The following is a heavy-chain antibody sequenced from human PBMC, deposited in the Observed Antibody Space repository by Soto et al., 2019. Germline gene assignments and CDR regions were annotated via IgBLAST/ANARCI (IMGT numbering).Heavy chain of an antibody. V-gene: IGHV4-59*01. CDR2: THYSGST. D-gene: IGHD1-26*01. Sequence: PSETLSLTCTVSGASISNYYWTWIRQPPGKGLEWIGYTHYSGSTTYNSYLKSRVTISVDMSKNQVSLKLSSVTAADTAVYYCATGAEWELPSPFFDYWSPGTLVTVSS. CDR3: ATGAEWELPSPFFDY. CDR1: GASISNYY. J-gene: IGHJ4*02.